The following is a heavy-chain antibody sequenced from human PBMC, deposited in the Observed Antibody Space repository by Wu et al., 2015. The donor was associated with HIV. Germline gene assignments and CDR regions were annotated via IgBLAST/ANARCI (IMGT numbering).Heavy chain of an antibody. J-gene: IGHJ4*02. D-gene: IGHD5-24*01. V-gene: IGHV1-2*02. CDR2: ISPNSGGT. Sequence: QVQLVQSGAEVKKPGASVKVSCKASGHTFIGYYIHWVRQAPGQGLEWMGWISPNSGGTNYARKFQGRVTMTADMSISTAYMELRRLRSDDTAVYYCARVEMAITDFDYWGQGTLVTVSS. CDR3: ARVEMAITDFDY. CDR1: GHTFIGYY.